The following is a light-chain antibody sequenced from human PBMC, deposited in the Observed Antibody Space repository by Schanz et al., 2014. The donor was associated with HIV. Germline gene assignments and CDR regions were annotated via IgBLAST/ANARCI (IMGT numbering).Light chain of an antibody. J-gene: IGLJ3*02. CDR1: GSDVGGYNY. V-gene: IGLV2-14*01. CDR2: EVN. CDR3: SSYTSSSTGV. Sequence: QSALTQPASVSGSPGQSITISCTGTGSDVGGYNYVSWYQHHPAKPPKLIIYEVNKRPSGVPNRFSGSKSGNTASLTVSGLQAEDEADYYCSSYTSSSTGVFGGGTKVTVL.